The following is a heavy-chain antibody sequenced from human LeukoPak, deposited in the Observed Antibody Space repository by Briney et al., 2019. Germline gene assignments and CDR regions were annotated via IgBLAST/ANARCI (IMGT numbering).Heavy chain of an antibody. CDR2: ISDDGSNK. CDR3: ARDRGHIVVVPAALYYFDY. D-gene: IGHD2-2*01. J-gene: IGHJ4*02. Sequence: PGGSLRLSCAASGFTFNSFGMYWVRQAPGKGLEWVAVISDDGSNKYYGDSVKGRFTISRDNSKNTLYLQMNSLRAEDTAVYYCARDRGHIVVVPAALYYFDYWGQGTLVTVSS. CDR1: GFTFNSFG. V-gene: IGHV3-30*03.